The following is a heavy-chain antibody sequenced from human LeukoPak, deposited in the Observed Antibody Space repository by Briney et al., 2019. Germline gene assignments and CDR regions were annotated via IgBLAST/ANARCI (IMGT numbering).Heavy chain of an antibody. CDR2: IYYSGST. CDR1: GGSIGSSSYY. D-gene: IGHD6-13*01. Sequence: SETLSLTCTVSGGSIGSSSYYWGWIRQPPGKGLEWIGSIYYSGSTYYNPSLKSRVTISVDTSKNQFSLKLSSVTAADTAVYYCARQGYSSSWYFDYWGQGTLVTVSS. CDR3: ARQGYSSSWYFDY. V-gene: IGHV4-39*01. J-gene: IGHJ4*02.